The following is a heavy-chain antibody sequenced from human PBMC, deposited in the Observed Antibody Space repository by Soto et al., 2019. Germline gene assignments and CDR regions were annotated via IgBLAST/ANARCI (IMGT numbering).Heavy chain of an antibody. D-gene: IGHD2-15*01. CDR3: ARDRQKALVVVATTGGFDY. J-gene: IGHJ4*02. Sequence: QVQLVESGGGVVQPGRSLRLSCAVSGFTFSSYSMHWVRQDPGMGLEWVAFISFAGNNKYYADSVKGRFTISRDNSNNMLYLEMNSLRPDDTAVYYCARDRQKALVVVATTGGFDYWGQGTPVTVSS. CDR1: GFTFSSYS. V-gene: IGHV3-30*04. CDR2: ISFAGNNK.